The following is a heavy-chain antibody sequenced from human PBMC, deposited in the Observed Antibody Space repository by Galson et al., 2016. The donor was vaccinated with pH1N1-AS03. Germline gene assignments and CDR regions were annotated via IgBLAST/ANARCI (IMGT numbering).Heavy chain of an antibody. V-gene: IGHV5-51*01. CDR2: IYPGDSDT. J-gene: IGHJ4*02. D-gene: IGHD5-24*01. CDR1: GSIFTSYW. Sequence: QSGAEVTKPGESLKISCKTSGSIFTSYWVAWVRHMPGKGLEWMGIIYPGDSDTRYSPSFQGQVTISADRSINTAYLQWSSLMASDTAVYYCARQVRDGYNDYFDYWGQGILFTVSS. CDR3: ARQVRDGYNDYFDY.